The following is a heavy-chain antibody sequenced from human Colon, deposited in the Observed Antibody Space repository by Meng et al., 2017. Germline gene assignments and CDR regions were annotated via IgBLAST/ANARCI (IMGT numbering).Heavy chain of an antibody. CDR2: ISNSYKT. D-gene: IGHD1-7*01. J-gene: IGHJ4*02. CDR3: ARERVRELGLFDS. Sequence: QLHLLASGPGLVQPSGTLSLACGVSGDSIANSKWWSWLRQAPGKGPEWIGEISNSYKTVYSPSLKSRVRISLDKSNNQFSLTLTSVTAADTAVYYCARERVRELGLFDSWGQGILVTVSS. CDR1: GDSIANSKW. V-gene: IGHV4-4*02.